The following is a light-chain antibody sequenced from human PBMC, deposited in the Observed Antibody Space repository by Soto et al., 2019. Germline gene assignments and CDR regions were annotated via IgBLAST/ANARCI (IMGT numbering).Light chain of an antibody. CDR1: NLGTKS. Sequence: VLTQPPSVSVAPGQTARITCGGSNLGTKSVHWYQQKPGQAPVLVVYDDTNRPSGIPERFSGSNSGNTATLTISRVEAGDEADYYCQVWDTSSDHVVFGGGTKVTVL. J-gene: IGLJ2*01. CDR3: QVWDTSSDHVV. V-gene: IGLV3-21*02. CDR2: DDT.